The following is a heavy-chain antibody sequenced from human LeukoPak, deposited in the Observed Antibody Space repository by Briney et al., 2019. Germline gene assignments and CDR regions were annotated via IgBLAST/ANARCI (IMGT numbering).Heavy chain of an antibody. J-gene: IGHJ5*02. Sequence: GGSLRLSCAASGFTFSSYAMSWVRQGPGKGLEWVSSISESGDSTYYADSVKGRFTIFRDNSKNTLYLQMNSLRAEDTAVYYCARSDWFDPWGQGTLVTVSS. CDR1: GFTFSSYA. V-gene: IGHV3-23*01. CDR2: ISESGDST. D-gene: IGHD2-21*01. CDR3: ARSDWFDP.